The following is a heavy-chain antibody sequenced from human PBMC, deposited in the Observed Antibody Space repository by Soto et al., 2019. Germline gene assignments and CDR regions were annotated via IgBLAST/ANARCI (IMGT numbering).Heavy chain of an antibody. J-gene: IGHJ3*02. CDR3: ARVRDYGDYVPAFDI. D-gene: IGHD4-17*01. CDR1: GYTFTSYG. V-gene: IGHV1-18*01. Sequence: ASVKGSCKASGYTFTSYGISWVRQAPGQGLEWMGWISAYNGNTNYAQKLQGRVTMTTDTSTSTAYMELRSLRSDDTAVYYCARVRDYGDYVPAFDIWGQGTMVTVSS. CDR2: ISAYNGNT.